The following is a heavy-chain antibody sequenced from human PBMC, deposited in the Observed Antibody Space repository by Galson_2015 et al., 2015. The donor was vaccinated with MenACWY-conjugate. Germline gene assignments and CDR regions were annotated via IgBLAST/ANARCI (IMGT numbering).Heavy chain of an antibody. CDR3: ARGPANHQEYFQH. D-gene: IGHD1-14*01. J-gene: IGHJ1*01. Sequence: SVKVSCKASGYTFTNYGISWVRQAPGQGLEWMGWISAYNGHTNYAQKLQGRVTMTTDTSTSTAYMELRSPRSDDTAVYYCARGPANHQEYFQHWGQGTLVTVSS. CDR2: ISAYNGHT. CDR1: GYTFTNYG. V-gene: IGHV1-18*04.